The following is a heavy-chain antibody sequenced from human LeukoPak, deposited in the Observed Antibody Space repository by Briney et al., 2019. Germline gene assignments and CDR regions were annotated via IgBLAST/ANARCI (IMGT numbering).Heavy chain of an antibody. CDR2: ISAYNGNT. V-gene: IGHV1-18*01. J-gene: IGHJ4*02. Sequence: GASVKVSCKASGYTFTSYGITWVRQAPGQGLEWMGWISAYNGNTNYAQKFQGRVTMTTDTSTSTAYMELRSLRSDDTAVFYCARDILGGVAGNTWGQGTLVTVSS. D-gene: IGHD6-19*01. CDR1: GYTFTSYG. CDR3: ARDILGGVAGNT.